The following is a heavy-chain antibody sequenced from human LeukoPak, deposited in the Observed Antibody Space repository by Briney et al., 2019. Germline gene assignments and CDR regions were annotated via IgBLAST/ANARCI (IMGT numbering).Heavy chain of an antibody. CDR2: ISGSGGST. Sequence: GGSLRLSCAASGFTFSSYAMSWVRQAPGKGLEWVSAISGSGGSTYYADSVKGRFTISRDNSKNTLYLQMNSLRAEDTAVYYCAKIIGAGWWEAPRHAFDIWGQGTMVTVSS. CDR3: AKIIGAGWWEAPRHAFDI. CDR1: GFTFSSYA. D-gene: IGHD1-26*01. V-gene: IGHV3-23*01. J-gene: IGHJ3*02.